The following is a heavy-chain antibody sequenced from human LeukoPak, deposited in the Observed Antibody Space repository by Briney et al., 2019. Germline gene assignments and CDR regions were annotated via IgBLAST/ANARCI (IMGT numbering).Heavy chain of an antibody. V-gene: IGHV3-21*01. CDR3: ARDEDAF. CDR1: GFTFSLYT. CDR2: IDTSSTYI. Sequence: GGSLRLSCAASGFTFSLYTMNWVRQAPGKGLEWVSSIDTSSTYIHSADSVRGRFTISRDNAKNSLYLQLNSLRVEDTAVYYCARDEDAFGGQGTLVTVSS. J-gene: IGHJ4*02.